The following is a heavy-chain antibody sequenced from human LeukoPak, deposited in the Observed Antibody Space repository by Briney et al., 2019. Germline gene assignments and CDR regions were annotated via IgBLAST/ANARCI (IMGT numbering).Heavy chain of an antibody. J-gene: IGHJ4*02. CDR2: ISSSSSYI. D-gene: IGHD1-7*01. V-gene: IGHV3-21*04. CDR3: AKTKDSSFDY. Sequence: GGSLRLSCTASGFTFSSYNMNWVRQAPGKGLEWVSSISSSSSYIYYADSVKGRFTISRDNAKNSLYLQMNSLRAEDTAVYYCAKTKDSSFDYWGQGTLVTVSS. CDR1: GFTFSSYN.